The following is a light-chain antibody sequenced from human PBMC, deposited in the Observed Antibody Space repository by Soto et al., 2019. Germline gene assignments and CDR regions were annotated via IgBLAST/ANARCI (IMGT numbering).Light chain of an antibody. Sequence: DIQMTQSPSSVSASVGDRVTITCRASQAISTWLAWYQQKPGKAPKLLIYAASNLQTGGPSRFSGSGSGTDSTLSISSLQPEDFATYYFQQANSFPPTFGQGTKVEIK. J-gene: IGKJ1*01. V-gene: IGKV1D-12*01. CDR3: QQANSFPPT. CDR1: QAISTW. CDR2: AAS.